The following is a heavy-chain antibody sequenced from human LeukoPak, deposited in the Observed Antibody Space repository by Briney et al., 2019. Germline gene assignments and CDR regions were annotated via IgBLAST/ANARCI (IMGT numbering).Heavy chain of an antibody. J-gene: IGHJ4*02. CDR1: GFTFSRYG. Sequence: GRSLRLSCAASGFTFSRYGMHWVRQAPGKGLEWVAVIWYDGNNKYYADSVKGRFTISRDNSKNTLYLQMNSLRAEDTAVYYCARSTSSEYDIYHFDYWGQGTLVTVSS. CDR2: IWYDGNNK. V-gene: IGHV3-33*01. D-gene: IGHD3-9*01. CDR3: ARSTSSEYDIYHFDY.